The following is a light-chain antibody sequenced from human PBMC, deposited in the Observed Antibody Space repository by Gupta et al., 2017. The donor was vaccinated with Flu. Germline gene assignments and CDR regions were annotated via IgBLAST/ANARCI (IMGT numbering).Light chain of an antibody. CDR3: ATWDDSLSGPG. J-gene: IGLJ2*01. CDR1: SSNIGSNA. CDR2: SNN. V-gene: IGLV1-44*01. Sequence: ISCSGSSSNIGSNAVSWYQQLPGTAPRLLIYSNNERPSGVPDRFSGSKSGTSASLAISGLQSEDEADYYCATWDDSLSGPGFGGGTKLTVL.